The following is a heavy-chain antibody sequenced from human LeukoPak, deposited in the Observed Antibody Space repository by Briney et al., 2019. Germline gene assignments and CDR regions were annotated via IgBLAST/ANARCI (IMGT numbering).Heavy chain of an antibody. CDR2: INWNGGST. CDR3: ARAAGSSSTEYYFDY. Sequence: GGSLRLSCAASGFTFDDYGMSWVRQAPGKGLEWVSGINWNGGSTGYADSVEGRFTISRDNAKNSLYLQMNSLRAEDTALYYCARAAGSSSTEYYFDYWGQGTLVTVSS. V-gene: IGHV3-20*04. D-gene: IGHD6-6*01. J-gene: IGHJ4*02. CDR1: GFTFDDYG.